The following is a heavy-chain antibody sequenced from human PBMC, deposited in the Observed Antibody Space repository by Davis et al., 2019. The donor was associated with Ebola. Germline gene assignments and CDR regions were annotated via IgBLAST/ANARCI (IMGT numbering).Heavy chain of an antibody. CDR3: ARVLAAAGGDMDV. CDR2: FYYSGNA. Sequence: PSETLSLTCTVSGGSISRYYWTWIRQPPGKGLGWIGYFYYSGNANYSPSLEGRVTISGDASKNQFSLNLSSVTAADTAVYYCARVLAAAGGDMDVWGKGTSVTVSS. CDR1: GGSISRYY. V-gene: IGHV4-59*01. D-gene: IGHD6-13*01. J-gene: IGHJ6*03.